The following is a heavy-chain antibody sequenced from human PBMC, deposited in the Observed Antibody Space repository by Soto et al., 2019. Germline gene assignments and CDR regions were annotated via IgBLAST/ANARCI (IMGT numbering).Heavy chain of an antibody. Sequence: VKVSCKASGYTFTSYAMHWVRQAPGQRLEWMGWINAGNGNTKYSQKFQGRVTITRDTSASTAYMELSSLRSEDTAVYYCARDLLSSLGVHYYYYGMDVWGRGTTVTVSS. CDR1: GYTFTSYA. CDR3: ARDLLSSLGVHYYYYGMDV. V-gene: IGHV1-3*01. D-gene: IGHD3-10*01. J-gene: IGHJ6*02. CDR2: INAGNGNT.